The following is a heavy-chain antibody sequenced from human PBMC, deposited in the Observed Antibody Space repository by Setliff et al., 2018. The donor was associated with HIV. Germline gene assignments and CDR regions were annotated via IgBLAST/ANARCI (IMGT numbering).Heavy chain of an antibody. V-gene: IGHV3-74*01. CDR3: ARYALAVPGYHNAFDI. J-gene: IGHJ3*02. CDR1: GFTLSSYW. CDR2: INGDGSTT. D-gene: IGHD6-19*01. Sequence: GGSLRLSCAASGFTLSSYWMHWVRQAPGKGLVYVSHINGDGSTTTYADSVKGRFTISRDNAKNSLYLQMNSLRAEDTAVYYCARYALAVPGYHNAFDIWGQGTMVTVSS.